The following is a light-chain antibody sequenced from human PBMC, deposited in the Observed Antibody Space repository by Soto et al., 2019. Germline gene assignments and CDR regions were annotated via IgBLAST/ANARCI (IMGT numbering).Light chain of an antibody. V-gene: IGKV3-20*01. CDR2: AAY. J-gene: IGKJ1*01. CDR3: HQYGNSPWA. Sequence: ETLLTQSPGTLSLSPGERATLSCRASQSVYDNRLAWYQHRPGQSPRVVIYAAYSRAPGIPDRFSGSASGTDFTLTISRLEPEDVAVYYCHQYGNSPWAFGQGTKEEIK. CDR1: QSVYDNR.